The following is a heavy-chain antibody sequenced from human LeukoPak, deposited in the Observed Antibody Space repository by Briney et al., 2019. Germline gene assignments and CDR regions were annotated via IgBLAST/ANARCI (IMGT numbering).Heavy chain of an antibody. CDR3: AKEGGFGYSSGWYYAFDI. D-gene: IGHD6-19*01. CDR2: ISGSGGST. V-gene: IGHV3-23*01. J-gene: IGHJ3*02. Sequence: GGSLRLSCAASGFTFSSYAMSWVRQAPGKGLEWVSAISGSGGSTYYADSVKGRFTISRDNSKNTLYLQMNSLRAEDTAVYYCAKEGGFGYSSGWYYAFDIWGQGTMVTVSS. CDR1: GFTFSSYA.